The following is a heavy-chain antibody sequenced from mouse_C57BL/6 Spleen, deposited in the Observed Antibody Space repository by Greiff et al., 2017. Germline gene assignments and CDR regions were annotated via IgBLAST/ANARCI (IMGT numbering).Heavy chain of an antibody. Sequence: VQLKQSGAELVKPGASVKMSCKASGYTFTTYPIEWMKQNHGKSLEWIGNFHPYNDDTKYNEKFKGKATLTVEKSSSTVYFELSRLSSDDSAVYYCARGGYGNRAYYAMDYWGQGTSVTVSS. D-gene: IGHD2-10*02. CDR1: GYTFTTYP. CDR2: FHPYNDDT. J-gene: IGHJ4*01. V-gene: IGHV1-47*01. CDR3: ARGGYGNRAYYAMDY.